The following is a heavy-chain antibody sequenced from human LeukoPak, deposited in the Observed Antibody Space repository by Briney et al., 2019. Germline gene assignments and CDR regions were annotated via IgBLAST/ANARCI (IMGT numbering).Heavy chain of an antibody. J-gene: IGHJ6*03. CDR1: GGTFRSYA. CDR2: IIPIFGSA. CDR3: ARDRGRDTARFMDV. D-gene: IGHD5-18*01. Sequence: SVKVSCKASGGTFRSYAISWVRQAPGQGREWMGRIIPIFGSANYAQKFQDRVTITTDESTSTAYMELSSLRSEDTAVYYCARDRGRDTARFMDVWGKGTTVTVSS. V-gene: IGHV1-69*05.